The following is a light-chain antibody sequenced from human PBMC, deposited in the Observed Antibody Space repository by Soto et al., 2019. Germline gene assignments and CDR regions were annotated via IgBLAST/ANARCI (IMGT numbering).Light chain of an antibody. CDR3: MQALQTPYT. CDR1: QSLLHYNGYNY. V-gene: IGKV2-28*01. CDR2: LGS. Sequence: DIVMTQSPLSLPVTPGEPASISCRSSQSLLHYNGYNYLDWYLQKPGQSPQLLIYLGSNRASGVPDRFSGSGAGTDFTLEISRVEAEDVGVYYCMQALQTPYTFGQGTKLEIK. J-gene: IGKJ2*01.